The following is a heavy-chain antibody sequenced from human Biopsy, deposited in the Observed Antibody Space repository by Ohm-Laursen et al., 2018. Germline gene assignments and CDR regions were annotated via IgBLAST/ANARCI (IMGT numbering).Heavy chain of an antibody. D-gene: IGHD3-9*01. CDR3: VREPKTGTAEAWYFDL. CDR2: ISYNERT. V-gene: IGHV4-31*03. CDR1: GASVKTSGYF. J-gene: IGHJ2*01. Sequence: SDTLSPTCPVSGASVKTSGYFWAWIRQRPGKGLEWIGYISYNERTHYNPSLTSRLAISFDTSNNRISLQLRSVSVADTAVYYCVREPKTGTAEAWYFDLWGRGSPVTVPS.